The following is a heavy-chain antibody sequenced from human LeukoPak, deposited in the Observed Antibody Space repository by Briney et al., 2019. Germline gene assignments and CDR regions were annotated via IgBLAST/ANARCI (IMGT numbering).Heavy chain of an antibody. D-gene: IGHD6-6*01. CDR2: IIPIFGTA. J-gene: IGHJ5*02. V-gene: IGHV1-69*13. Sequence: SVKVSCKASGCTFSSYAISWVRQAPGQGLEWMGGIIPIFGTANYAQKFQGRVTITADESTSTAYMELSSLRSEDTAVYYCARDFAARLKPNWFDPWGQGTLVTVSS. CDR3: ARDFAARLKPNWFDP. CDR1: GCTFSSYA.